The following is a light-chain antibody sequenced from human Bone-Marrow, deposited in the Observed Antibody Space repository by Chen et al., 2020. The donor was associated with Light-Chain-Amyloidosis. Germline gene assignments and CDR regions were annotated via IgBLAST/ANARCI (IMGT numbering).Light chain of an antibody. CDR2: DDS. CDR3: QVWDRSSDRPV. V-gene: IGLV3-21*02. Sequence: SYVLTQPSSVSVAPGQTATIACGGNNIGSTSVHWYQQTPGQAPLLVVYDDSDRPSGIPGRLSGSNSGNTATLTISRVEAGDEADYYCQVWDRSSDRPVFGGGPKLTVL. CDR1: NIGSTS. J-gene: IGLJ3*02.